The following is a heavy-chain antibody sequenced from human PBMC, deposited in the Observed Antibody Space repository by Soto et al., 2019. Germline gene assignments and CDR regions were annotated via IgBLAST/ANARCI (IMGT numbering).Heavy chain of an antibody. J-gene: IGHJ4*02. CDR1: GGSISSYY. Sequence: SETLSLTCTVSGGSISSYYWSWIRQPPGKGLEWIGYIYYSGSTNYNPSLKSRVTISVDTSKNQFSLKLSSVTAADTAVYYCAREAGYGDYVFDYWGQGTLVTVSS. V-gene: IGHV4-59*01. CDR3: AREAGYGDYVFDY. D-gene: IGHD4-17*01. CDR2: IYYSGST.